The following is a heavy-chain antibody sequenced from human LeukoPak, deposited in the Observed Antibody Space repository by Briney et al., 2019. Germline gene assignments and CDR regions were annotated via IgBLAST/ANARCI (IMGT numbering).Heavy chain of an antibody. J-gene: IGHJ4*02. CDR1: GFTVSSNY. Sequence: GGSLRLSCAASGFTVSSNYMSWVRQAPGKGLGWVSVIYSGGSTYYADSVKGRFTISRDNSKNTVYLQMNSLRAEDTAVYYCAKGETTVTSFDYWGQGALVTVSS. CDR2: IYSGGST. D-gene: IGHD4-11*01. V-gene: IGHV3-53*01. CDR3: AKGETTVTSFDY.